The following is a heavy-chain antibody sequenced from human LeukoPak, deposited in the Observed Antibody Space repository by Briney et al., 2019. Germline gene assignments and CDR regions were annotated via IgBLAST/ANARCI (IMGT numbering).Heavy chain of an antibody. CDR3: ARDGYYALDY. CDR2: INHSGST. Sequence: PSETLSLTCTVSGGSISSYYWSWIRQPPGKGLEWIGEINHSGSTNYNPSLKSRVTISVDTSKNQFSLKLSSVTAADTAVYYCARDGYYALDYWGQGTLVTVSS. CDR1: GGSISSYY. V-gene: IGHV4-34*01. D-gene: IGHD2-2*01. J-gene: IGHJ4*02.